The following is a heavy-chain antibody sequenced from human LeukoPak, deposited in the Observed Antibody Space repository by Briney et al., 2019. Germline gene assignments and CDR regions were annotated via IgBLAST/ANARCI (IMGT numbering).Heavy chain of an antibody. Sequence: PGGSLRLSCAASGFTFRSYAMSWVRQAPGKGLEWVSAISGSGGSTYYADSVKGRFTISRDNSKNTLYLQMNSLRAEDTAVYYCAKDPTWTYYDILTGDYWGQGTLVTVSS. D-gene: IGHD3-9*01. CDR2: ISGSGGST. J-gene: IGHJ4*02. V-gene: IGHV3-23*01. CDR1: GFTFRSYA. CDR3: AKDPTWTYYDILTGDY.